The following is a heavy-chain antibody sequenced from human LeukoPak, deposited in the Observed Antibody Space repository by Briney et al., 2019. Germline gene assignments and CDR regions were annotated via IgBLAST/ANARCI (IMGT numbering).Heavy chain of an antibody. J-gene: IGHJ5*02. CDR2: INHSGST. CDR3: SRGCGWIQLWFKNNWFDP. V-gene: IGHV4-34*01. CDR1: GGSFSGYY. Sequence: SGTLSLTCAVYGGSFSGYYWSWVRQPPGKGLEWVGEINHSGSTNYNPSLKSRVTISVHTSKNQFSLKLSSVTAADTAVYYCSRGCGWIQLWFKNNWFDPWGQGTLVSV. D-gene: IGHD5-18*01.